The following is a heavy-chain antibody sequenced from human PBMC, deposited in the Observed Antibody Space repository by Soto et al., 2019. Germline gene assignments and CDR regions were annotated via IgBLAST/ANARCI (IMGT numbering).Heavy chain of an antibody. V-gene: IGHV4-59*01. CDR1: GGSISRYH. D-gene: IGHD6-13*01. CDR3: ATSYGNAWYTF. CDR2: INYSGST. Sequence: PSETLSLTCTVSGGSISRYHWSWIRQPPGKGLEWIGYINYSGSTNYNPSLKSRVTKSIDTSKNQFSLKLSSVTAADTAVYYCATSYGNAWYTFWGQGTQVTVSS. J-gene: IGHJ4*02.